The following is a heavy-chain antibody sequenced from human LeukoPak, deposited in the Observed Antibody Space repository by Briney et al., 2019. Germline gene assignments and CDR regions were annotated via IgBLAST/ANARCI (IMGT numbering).Heavy chain of an antibody. Sequence: GGSLRLSCAASGFTFSSYEMNWVRQAPGKGLEWVSYISSTSGSTIYYADSVKGRFTISRDNAKNSLYLQMNSLRAEDTAVYYCARDSYSSGIDFWGQGTLVTVSS. V-gene: IGHV3-48*03. CDR3: ARDSYSSGIDF. CDR1: GFTFSSYE. CDR2: ISSTSGSTI. J-gene: IGHJ4*02. D-gene: IGHD3-10*01.